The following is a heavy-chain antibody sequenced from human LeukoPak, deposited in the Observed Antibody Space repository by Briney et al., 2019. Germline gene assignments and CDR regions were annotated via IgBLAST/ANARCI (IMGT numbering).Heavy chain of an antibody. CDR3: AKAASLAYCSGGSCPFDY. CDR2: ISYDGSNK. D-gene: IGHD2-15*01. CDR1: GFTFSGYG. V-gene: IGHV3-30*18. J-gene: IGHJ4*02. Sequence: GGSLRLSCAASGFTFSGYGVHWVRLAPGKGLEWVAVISYDGSNKYYTDSVKGRFTISRDNSRNTLYLQMHSLRAEDTAVYYCAKAASLAYCSGGSCPFDYWGQGTLVTVSS.